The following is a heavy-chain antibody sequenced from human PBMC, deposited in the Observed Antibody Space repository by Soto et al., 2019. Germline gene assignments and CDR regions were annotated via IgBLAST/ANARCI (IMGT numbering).Heavy chain of an antibody. CDR1: GFTFSSYS. Sequence: GGSLRLSCAASGFTFSSYSMNWVRQAPGKGLEWVSYISSSSSTIYYADSVKGRFTISRDNAKNSLYLQMNSLRAEDTAVYYCARDGYSGSSNWFDPWGQGTLVTVSS. J-gene: IGHJ5*02. V-gene: IGHV3-48*01. CDR3: ARDGYSGSSNWFDP. CDR2: ISSSSSTI. D-gene: IGHD5-12*01.